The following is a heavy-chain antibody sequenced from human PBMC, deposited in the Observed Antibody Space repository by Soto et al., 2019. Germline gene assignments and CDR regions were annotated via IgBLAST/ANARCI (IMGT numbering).Heavy chain of an antibody. CDR1: GYSISSGYY. Sequence: SETLSLTCAVSGYSISSGYYWGWIRQPPGKGLEWIGSIYHSGSTYYNPSLKSRVTISVDTSKNQFSLKLSSVTAADTAVYYCARIYDGSGYYYVYFDLWGRGTLVTAPQ. CDR2: IYHSGST. V-gene: IGHV4-38-2*01. D-gene: IGHD3-22*01. J-gene: IGHJ2*01. CDR3: ARIYDGSGYYYVYFDL.